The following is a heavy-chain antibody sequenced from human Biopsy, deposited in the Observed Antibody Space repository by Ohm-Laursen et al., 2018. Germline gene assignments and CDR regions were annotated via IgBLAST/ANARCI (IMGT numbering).Heavy chain of an antibody. Sequence: SQTLSLTCIVSGDSVTKYYWSWIRQPPGKGLEWIGHIYYSVMTNYNPSLQSRVSISVDTSRNQVSLTLSSVTAADTAVYYCARLGSGDYFPTFFDFWGQGALVTVSS. CDR3: ARLGSGDYFPTFFDF. CDR1: GDSVTKYY. V-gene: IGHV4-59*02. CDR2: IYYSVMT. D-gene: IGHD5-12*01. J-gene: IGHJ4*02.